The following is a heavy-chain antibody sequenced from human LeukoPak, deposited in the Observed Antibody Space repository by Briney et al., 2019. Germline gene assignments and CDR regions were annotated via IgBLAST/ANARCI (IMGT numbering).Heavy chain of an antibody. CDR3: ARRATMVRGVIGGYYYYYMDV. CDR2: ISAYNGNT. D-gene: IGHD3-10*01. J-gene: IGHJ6*03. CDR1: GGTFSSYA. V-gene: IGHV1-18*01. Sequence: ASVKVSCKASGGTFSSYAISWVRQAPGQGLEWMGWISAYNGNTNYAQKLQGRVTMTTDTSTSTAYMELRSLRSDDTAVYYCARRATMVRGVIGGYYYYYMDVWGKGTTVTISS.